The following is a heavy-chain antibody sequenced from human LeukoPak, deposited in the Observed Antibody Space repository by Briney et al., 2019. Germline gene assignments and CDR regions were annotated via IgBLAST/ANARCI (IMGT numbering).Heavy chain of an antibody. Sequence: GGSLRLSCAACGFMFSRNGMHWVRQAPGKGLEWVAVIWYDGSNKYYGDSVKGRFTISRDNSKNTLYLQMTSLRAEDTAVYYCARALTVTTGSYYYYYVMDVWGQGTTVTVSS. V-gene: IGHV3-33*01. D-gene: IGHD4-17*01. CDR2: IWYDGSNK. CDR3: ARALTVTTGSYYYYYVMDV. CDR1: GFMFSRNG. J-gene: IGHJ6*02.